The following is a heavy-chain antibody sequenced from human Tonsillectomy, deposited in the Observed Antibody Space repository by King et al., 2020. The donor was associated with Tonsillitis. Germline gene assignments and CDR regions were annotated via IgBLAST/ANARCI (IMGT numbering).Heavy chain of an antibody. CDR2: IYYSGST. CDR1: GGPISSSGYF. V-gene: IGHV4-39*01. Sequence: QLQESGPGLVKPSETLSLTCTVSGGPISSSGYFWGWIRQPPGKGLEWIGSIYYSGSTFYNHYNSSLKSRLTIPLDTSKDQFSLKLSTVTAADTAVYYCARRPNDIMSRGFDLGGGGTRVTVSS. D-gene: IGHD3-9*01. CDR3: ARRPNDIMSRGFDL. J-gene: IGHJ4*02.